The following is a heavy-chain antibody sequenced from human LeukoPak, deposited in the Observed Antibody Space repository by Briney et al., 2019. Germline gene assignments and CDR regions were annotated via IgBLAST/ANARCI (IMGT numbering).Heavy chain of an antibody. D-gene: IGHD6-19*01. V-gene: IGHV4-39*07. CDR1: GGSISSSSYY. Sequence: SETLSLTCTVSGGSISSSSYYWGWIRQPPGKGLEWIGSIYYSGSTYYNPSLKSRVTISVDTSKNQFSLKLSSVTAADTAVYYCARSYSSGWYFGDYWGQGTLVTVSS. J-gene: IGHJ4*02. CDR3: ARSYSSGWYFGDY. CDR2: IYYSGST.